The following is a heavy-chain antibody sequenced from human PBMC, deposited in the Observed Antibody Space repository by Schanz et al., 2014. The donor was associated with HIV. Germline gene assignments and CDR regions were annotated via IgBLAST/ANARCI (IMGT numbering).Heavy chain of an antibody. CDR3: TGGLYYDSVPLDP. CDR1: GFSFSNFG. CDR2: ISYDGSA. V-gene: IGHV3-30*03. D-gene: IGHD3-22*01. Sequence: QVHLVESGGGVVQPGRSLRLSCEVSGFSFSNFGMHWVRQAPGKGLEWVAFISYDGSAQYEDSLKGRFFISRDYSKNTLYLQMNSLRVEDTAVYYCTGGLYYDSVPLDPWGQGTLVTVSS. J-gene: IGHJ5*02.